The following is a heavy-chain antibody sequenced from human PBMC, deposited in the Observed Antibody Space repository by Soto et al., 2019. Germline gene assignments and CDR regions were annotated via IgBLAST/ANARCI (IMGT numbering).Heavy chain of an antibody. D-gene: IGHD6-13*01. V-gene: IGHV3-23*01. CDR1: GFTFSDYA. CDR2: ISSSGGNT. CDR3: AKNGASSKTWYMWYYALDV. Sequence: HPGGSLRLSCAVSGFTFSDYAMTWVRQAPGKGLEWVSGISSSGGNTYYADSVKGRFTITRDNSKNTLSLQMDSLRAEDTAVYYRAKNGASSKTWYMWYYALDVWGQGTTVTVSS. J-gene: IGHJ6*02.